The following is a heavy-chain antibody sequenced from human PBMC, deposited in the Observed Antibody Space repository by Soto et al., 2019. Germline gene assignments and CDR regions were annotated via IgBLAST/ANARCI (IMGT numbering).Heavy chain of an antibody. V-gene: IGHV4-30-2*02. CDR2: IYHSGST. J-gene: IGHJ5*02. D-gene: IGHD3-22*01. Sequence: PSETLSLTCAVSGGSISSGGYSWSWIRQPPGKGLEWIGYIYHSGSTYYNPSLKSRLTISVDRSRNQFSLRLSSVTAADTAVYYCARGYYDTTGYSLDPWGQGTLVPSPQ. CDR3: ARGYYDTTGYSLDP. CDR1: GGSISSGGYS.